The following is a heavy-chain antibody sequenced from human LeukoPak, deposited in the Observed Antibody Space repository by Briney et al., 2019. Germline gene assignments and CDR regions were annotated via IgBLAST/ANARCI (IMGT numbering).Heavy chain of an antibody. D-gene: IGHD2-2*01. V-gene: IGHV4-34*01. CDR3: ARGRNCSSTSCYAGWFDP. CDR2: INHSGST. CDR1: GGSFSGYY. Sequence: SETLSLTCAVYGGSFSGYYWSWIRQPPGKGLEWIGEINHSGSTNYNPSLKSRVTISVDTSKNRFSLKLSSVTAADTAVYYCARGRNCSSTSCYAGWFDPWGQGTLVTVSP. J-gene: IGHJ5*02.